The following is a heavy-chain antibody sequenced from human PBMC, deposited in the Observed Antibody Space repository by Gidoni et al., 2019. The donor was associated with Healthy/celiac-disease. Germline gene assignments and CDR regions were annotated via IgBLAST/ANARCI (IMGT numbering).Heavy chain of an antibody. D-gene: IGHD5-18*01. J-gene: IGHJ3*02. V-gene: IGHV4-34*01. CDR3: ARTTSYYTAMGAFDI. Sequence: QVQLQPWGAGLLQHSETLSLTCAVYGVSFSGYYWSWIRQPPGKGLEWIGEINHSGSTNYNPSLKSRVTISVDTSKNQFSLKLSSVTAADTAVYYCARTTSYYTAMGAFDIWGQGTMVTVSS. CDR1: GVSFSGYY. CDR2: INHSGST.